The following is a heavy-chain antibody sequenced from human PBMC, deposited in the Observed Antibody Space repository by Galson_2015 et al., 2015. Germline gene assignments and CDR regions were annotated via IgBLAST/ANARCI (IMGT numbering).Heavy chain of an antibody. Sequence: SLRLSCAASGFTFSSYSMNWVRQAPGKGLEWVSSISSSSSYIYYADSVKGRFTISRDNAKNSLYLQMNSLRAEDTAVYYCARHVTARPPYYYYYYYIDVWGQGTLVTVSS. CDR2: ISSSSSYI. D-gene: IGHD6-6*01. CDR3: ARHVTARPPYYYYYYYIDV. V-gene: IGHV3-21*01. J-gene: IGHJ6*03. CDR1: GFTFSSYS.